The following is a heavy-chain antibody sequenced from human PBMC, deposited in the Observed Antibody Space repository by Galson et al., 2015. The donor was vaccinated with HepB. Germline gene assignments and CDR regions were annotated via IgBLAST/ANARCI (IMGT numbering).Heavy chain of an antibody. CDR1: GFSVSNNY. V-gene: IGHV3-66*03. Sequence: SLRLSCAASGFSVSNNYVSWVRQAPGKGLEWVSIIYNSGGTYYAGSVKGRFTISRDTSKNTLDLQLNSLRPEDTAVYYCATDLDGDHYFHYWGRGALVTVSS. CDR2: IYNSGGT. CDR3: ATDLDGDHYFHY. D-gene: IGHD4-17*01. J-gene: IGHJ4*02.